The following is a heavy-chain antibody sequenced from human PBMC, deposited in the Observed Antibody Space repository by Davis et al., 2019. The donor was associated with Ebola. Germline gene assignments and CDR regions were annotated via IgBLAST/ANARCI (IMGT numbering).Heavy chain of an antibody. CDR2: INSDGSST. CDR1: GFTFSSYW. J-gene: IGHJ4*02. D-gene: IGHD3-22*01. CDR3: ARASGSGYYRN. V-gene: IGHV3-74*01. Sequence: GSLRLSCAASGFTFSSYWMHWVRQAPGKGLVWVSRINSDGSSTSYADSVKGRFTISRDNAKNTLYLQMNSLRAEDTAVYYCARASGSGYYRNWGQGTLVTVSS.